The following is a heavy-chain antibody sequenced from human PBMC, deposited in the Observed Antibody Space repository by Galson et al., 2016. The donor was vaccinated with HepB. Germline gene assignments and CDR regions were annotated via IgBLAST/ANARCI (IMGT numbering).Heavy chain of an antibody. V-gene: IGHV3-73*01. CDR1: GFTFSDST. CDR2: IRNKANSYAA. Sequence: LRLSCAASGFTFSDSTVHWVRQASGKGLEWVGRIRNKANSYAAAYAASVKGRFTISRDDSKNTAYLQMNSLKTEDTAVYFCTRHLLYGGTSFDYWGQGTLVTVSS. CDR3: TRHLLYGGTSFDY. J-gene: IGHJ4*02. D-gene: IGHD4-23*01.